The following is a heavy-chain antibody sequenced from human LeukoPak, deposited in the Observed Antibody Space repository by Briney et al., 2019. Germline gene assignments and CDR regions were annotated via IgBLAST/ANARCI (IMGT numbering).Heavy chain of an antibody. Sequence: GGSLRLSCAASGLTFSSSWMHWVRQAPGKGLVWVSRINLDGSITSHADSVKGRFTISRDNAKNTVYLQMNSLRAEDTAVYYCARGVGGDRDYWGQGTLVTVSS. D-gene: IGHD2-21*02. CDR1: GLTFSSSW. CDR2: INLDGSIT. CDR3: ARGVGGDRDY. J-gene: IGHJ4*02. V-gene: IGHV3-74*01.